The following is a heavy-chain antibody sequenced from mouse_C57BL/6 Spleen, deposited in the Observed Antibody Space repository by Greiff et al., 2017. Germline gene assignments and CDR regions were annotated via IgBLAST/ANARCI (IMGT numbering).Heavy chain of an antibody. CDR1: GYAFTNYL. Sequence: VQLQQSGAELVRPGTSVKVSCKASGYAFTNYLIEWVKQRPGQGLEWIGVINPGSGGTNYNEKFKGKATLTADKSSSTAYMQLSSLTSEDSAVYFCARSGDYERFAYWGQGTLVTVSA. V-gene: IGHV1-54*01. CDR3: ARSGDYERFAY. D-gene: IGHD2-4*01. J-gene: IGHJ3*01. CDR2: INPGSGGT.